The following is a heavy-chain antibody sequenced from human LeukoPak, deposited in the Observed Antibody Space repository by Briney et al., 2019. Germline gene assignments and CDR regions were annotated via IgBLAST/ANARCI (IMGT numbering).Heavy chain of an antibody. CDR1: GGTFSSYA. J-gene: IGHJ6*02. D-gene: IGHD3-22*01. Sequence: GSSVKVSCKASGGTFSSYAISWVRQAPGQGLEWMGRIIPILGIANYAQKFQGRVTITADKSTSTAYMELSSLRSEDTAVYYCASPPPMNDSSVRSHGMDVWGQGTTVTVSS. CDR2: IIPILGIA. CDR3: ASPPPMNDSSVRSHGMDV. V-gene: IGHV1-69*04.